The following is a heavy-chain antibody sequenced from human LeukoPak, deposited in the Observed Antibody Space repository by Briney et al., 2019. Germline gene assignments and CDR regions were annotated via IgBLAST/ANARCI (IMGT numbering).Heavy chain of an antibody. CDR3: ARDVRTNYGMDV. D-gene: IGHD3-10*01. J-gene: IGHJ6*02. Sequence: GGSLRLSCAASGFTFSSYSMNWVRQAPGKGLEWVSYISSSGSTIYYADSVKGRFTISRDNAKNSLYLQMNSLRAEDTAVYYCARDVRTNYGMDVWGQGTTVTVSS. V-gene: IGHV3-48*04. CDR1: GFTFSSYS. CDR2: ISSSGSTI.